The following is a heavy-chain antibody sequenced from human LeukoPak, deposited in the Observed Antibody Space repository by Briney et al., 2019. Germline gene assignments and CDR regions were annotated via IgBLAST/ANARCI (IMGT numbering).Heavy chain of an antibody. D-gene: IGHD3-10*02. J-gene: IGHJ6*04. CDR1: GFTFSSYE. Sequence: GGSLRLSCAASGFTFSSYEMNWVRQAPGNGLEWVSYISSSGSTIYYADSVKGRFTISRDNAKNSLYLQMNSLRAEDTAVYYCAELGITMIGGVWGKGTTVTISS. V-gene: IGHV3-48*03. CDR2: ISSSGSTI. CDR3: AELGITMIGGV.